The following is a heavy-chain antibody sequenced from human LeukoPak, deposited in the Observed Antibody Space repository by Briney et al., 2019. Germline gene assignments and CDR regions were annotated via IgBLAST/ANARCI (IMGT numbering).Heavy chain of an antibody. CDR2: ISAYNGNT. J-gene: IGHJ5*02. Sequence: GASVKVSCKASGYTFTSYGISWVRQAPGQGLEWMGWISAYNGNTNYAQKFQGRVTITADKSTSTAYMELSSLRSEDAAVYYCARGSYTYSSSWYDWFHPWGQGTLVTVSS. V-gene: IGHV1-18*01. CDR3: ARGSYTYSSSWYDWFHP. D-gene: IGHD6-13*01. CDR1: GYTFTSYG.